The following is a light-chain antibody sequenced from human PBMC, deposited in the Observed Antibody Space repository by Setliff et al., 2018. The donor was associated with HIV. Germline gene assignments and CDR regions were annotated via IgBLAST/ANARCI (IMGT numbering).Light chain of an antibody. Sequence: QPVLTQPPSASASRGASVTLTCTLTSGYSNYRVDWYQQRPGKGPRFVMRVGTGGIVGPKGDGIPDRFSVSGSGPNRYLTMKNIQEDDEGVYYCGADLGNGDNFVYGVGSGTKGTVL. CDR2: VGTGGIVG. CDR1: SGYSNYR. J-gene: IGLJ1*01. CDR3: GADLGNGDNFVYG. V-gene: IGLV9-49*03.